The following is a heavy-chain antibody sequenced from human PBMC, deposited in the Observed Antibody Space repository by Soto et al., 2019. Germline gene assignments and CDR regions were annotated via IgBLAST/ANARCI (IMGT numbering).Heavy chain of an antibody. CDR1: GFTFSSYG. Sequence: QVQLVESGGGVVQPGRSLRLSCAASGFTFSSYGMHWVRQAPGKGLEWVAVISYDGSNKYYADSVKGRFTISRDNSKNTLYLQMNSLRAEDTAVYYCAKDKLSGYASPIDYWGQGTLVTVSS. V-gene: IGHV3-30*18. CDR2: ISYDGSNK. J-gene: IGHJ4*02. CDR3: AKDKLSGYASPIDY. D-gene: IGHD5-12*01.